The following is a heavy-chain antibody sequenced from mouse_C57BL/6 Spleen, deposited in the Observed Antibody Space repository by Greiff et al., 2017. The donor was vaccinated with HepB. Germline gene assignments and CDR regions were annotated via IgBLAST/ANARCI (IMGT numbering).Heavy chain of an antibody. CDR1: GYTFTSYW. Sequence: QVQLQQPGAELVKPGASVKMSCKASGYTFTSYWITWVKQRPGQGLEWIGDIYPGSGSTNYNEKFKSKATLTVDTSSSTAYMQLSSLTSEDSAVYYCARKPRYYGSSYGYFDVRGTGTTVTVSS. D-gene: IGHD1-1*01. CDR3: ARKPRYYGSSYGYFDV. J-gene: IGHJ1*03. V-gene: IGHV1-55*01. CDR2: IYPGSGST.